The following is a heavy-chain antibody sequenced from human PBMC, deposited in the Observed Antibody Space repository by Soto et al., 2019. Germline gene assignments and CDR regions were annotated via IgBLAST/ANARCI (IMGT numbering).Heavy chain of an antibody. V-gene: IGHV1-2*02. J-gene: IGHJ6*02. CDR2: INPNSGGT. CDR1: GYTFTGYY. CDR3: VRDLGIVVVPAAIYYYYYGMDV. D-gene: IGHD2-2*01. Sequence: ASVKVSCKASGYTFTGYYMHWVRQAPGQGLKWMGWINPNSGGTNYAQKFQGRVTMTRDTSISTAYMELSRLRSDDTAVYYCVRDLGIVVVPAAIYYYYYGMDVWGQGTTVTVSS.